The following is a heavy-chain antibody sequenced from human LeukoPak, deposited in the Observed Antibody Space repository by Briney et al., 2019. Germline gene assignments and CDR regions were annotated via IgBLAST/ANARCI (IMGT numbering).Heavy chain of an antibody. CDR1: GGSFSGYY. J-gene: IGHJ4*02. CDR2: INHSGST. Sequence: SETLSLTCAVYGGSFSGYYWSWIRQPPGKGLEWIGEINHSGSTNYNPSLKSRVTISVDTSKNQFSPKLSSVTAADTAVYYCARAGGSSHDYWGQGTLVTVSS. V-gene: IGHV4-34*01. CDR3: ARAGGSSHDY. D-gene: IGHD6-25*01.